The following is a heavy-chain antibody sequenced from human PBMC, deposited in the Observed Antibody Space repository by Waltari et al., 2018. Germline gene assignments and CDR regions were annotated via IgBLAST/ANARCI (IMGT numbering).Heavy chain of an antibody. J-gene: IGHJ4*02. V-gene: IGHV3-23*01. CDR1: GFTFSSYA. Sequence: EVQLLESGGGLVQPRGSLRLSCAASGFTFSSYAMSWVRQAPGKGLEWVSAISVCGCRTYYAGSVKGRFTSSGNNSKNTLYLQMNSLRAEDTAVYYCALTYSSGWWSYFDYWGQGTLVTVSS. CDR2: ISVCGCRT. CDR3: ALTYSSGWWSYFDY. D-gene: IGHD6-19*01.